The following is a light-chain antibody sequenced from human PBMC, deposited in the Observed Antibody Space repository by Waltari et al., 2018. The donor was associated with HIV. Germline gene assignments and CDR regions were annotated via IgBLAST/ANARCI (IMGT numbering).Light chain of an antibody. CDR2: YDN. Sequence: SYVVSQPPSVSVAPGQTAAITCGGNNIGSLSVPWYQPRPGQAPVLVISYDNDRPSGIPERFSGSSSGNTATLTIRGVEAGDEADYYCQVWDSSSDHVLFGGGTKLTVL. J-gene: IGLJ2*01. V-gene: IGLV3-21*04. CDR1: NIGSLS. CDR3: QVWDSSSDHVL.